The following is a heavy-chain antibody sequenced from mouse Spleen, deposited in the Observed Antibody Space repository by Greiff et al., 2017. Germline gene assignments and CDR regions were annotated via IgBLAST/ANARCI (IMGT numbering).Heavy chain of an antibody. CDR2: INPSSGYT. Sequence: QVQLKESGAELARPGASVKMSCKASGYTFTSYTMHWVKQRPGQGLEWIGYINPSSGYTKYNQKFKDKATLTADKSSSTAYMQLSSLTSEDSAVYYCASNYQARFAYWGQGTLVTVSA. V-gene: IGHV1-4*01. J-gene: IGHJ3*01. D-gene: IGHD2-1*01. CDR3: ASNYQARFAY. CDR1: GYTFTSYT.